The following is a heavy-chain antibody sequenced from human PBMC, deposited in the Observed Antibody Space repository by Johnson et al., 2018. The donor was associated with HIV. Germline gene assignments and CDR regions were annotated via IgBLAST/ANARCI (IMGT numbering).Heavy chain of an antibody. V-gene: IGHV3-30*02. Sequence: QVQLVESGGGVVQPGRSLRLSCAASGFTFSSYGMHWVRQAPGKGLEWVAFIRYDGSNKYYADSVKGRFTISRDNSKNTLYLQMNSLRAEDTALYYCAKDLREYECEEWASDDYDFGRDQPCQDPRGVVGIFDIWGQGTMVTVSS. J-gene: IGHJ3*02. CDR2: IRYDGSNK. CDR1: GFTFSSYG. D-gene: IGHD3-3*01. CDR3: AKDLREYECEEWASDDYDFGRDQPCQDPRGVVGIFDI.